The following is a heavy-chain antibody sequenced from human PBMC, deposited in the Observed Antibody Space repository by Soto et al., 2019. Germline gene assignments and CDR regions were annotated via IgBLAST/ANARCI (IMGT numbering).Heavy chain of an antibody. CDR2: INPSGGST. J-gene: IGHJ6*02. V-gene: IGHV1-46*01. Sequence: AASVKVSCKASGYTFTSYYMHWVRQAPGQGLEWMGIINPSGGSTSYAQKFQGRVTMTRDTSTSTVYMELSSLRSEDTAVYYCARDQVVVAWYYGMDVWGQGTTVTVSS. CDR3: ARDQVVVAWYYGMDV. D-gene: IGHD2-15*01. CDR1: GYTFTSYY.